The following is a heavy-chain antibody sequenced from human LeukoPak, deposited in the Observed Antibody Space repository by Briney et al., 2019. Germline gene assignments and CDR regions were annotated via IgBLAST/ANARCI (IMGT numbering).Heavy chain of an antibody. CDR1: GYTFTGYY. V-gene: IGHV1-2*02. Sequence: ASVKVSCKASGYTFTGYYMHWVRQAPGQGLEWMGWISPNSGGTNYAQKFQGRVTMTRDTSISTAYMELSRLRSDDAAVYYCARAISGSYYDYWGQGTLVAVSS. D-gene: IGHD1-26*01. CDR2: ISPNSGGT. J-gene: IGHJ4*02. CDR3: ARAISGSYYDY.